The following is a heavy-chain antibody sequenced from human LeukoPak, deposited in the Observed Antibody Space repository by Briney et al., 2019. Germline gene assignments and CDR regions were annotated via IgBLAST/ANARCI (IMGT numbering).Heavy chain of an antibody. J-gene: IGHJ4*02. D-gene: IGHD5-18*01. Sequence: SETLSLTCTVSGGFISSYYWSWIRQPPGKGLEWIGYIYYSGSTNYNPSLKSRVTISVDTSKNQFSLKLSSVTAADTAVYYCARSRGYSYGFDYWGQGTLVTVSS. CDR1: GGFISSYY. V-gene: IGHV4-59*01. CDR2: IYYSGST. CDR3: ARSRGYSYGFDY.